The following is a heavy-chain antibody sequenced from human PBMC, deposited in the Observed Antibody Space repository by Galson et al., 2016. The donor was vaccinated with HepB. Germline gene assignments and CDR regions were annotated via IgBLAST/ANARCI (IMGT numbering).Heavy chain of an antibody. Sequence: SLRLSCAASGFTFSGYGMHWVRQAPGKGLEWVAADSMDGRRKWYAESVEGRFTISRDNFNHMLYLQMSSLIPDDTAVYFCAKRHEYCPPVGCSVDYWGQGTLVSVSS. CDR2: DSMDGRRK. CDR1: GFTFSGYG. J-gene: IGHJ4*02. CDR3: AKRHEYCPPVGCSVDY. V-gene: IGHV3-30*18. D-gene: IGHD2/OR15-2a*01.